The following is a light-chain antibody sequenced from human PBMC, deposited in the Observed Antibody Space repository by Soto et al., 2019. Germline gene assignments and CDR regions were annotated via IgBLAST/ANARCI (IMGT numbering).Light chain of an antibody. CDR3: MEALQSLT. CDR2: FGS. Sequence: IVMTQSPLTLPVTPGEPASISCRSIQSLLYNNTYNYLDWYVQKPGQSPQVLIYFGSNRAPGVPDRFSGSGSGTDFTLKINRVEAEDVETYYCMEALQSLTFGQGTRLEIQ. J-gene: IGKJ5*01. CDR1: QSLLYNNTYNY. V-gene: IGKV2-28*01.